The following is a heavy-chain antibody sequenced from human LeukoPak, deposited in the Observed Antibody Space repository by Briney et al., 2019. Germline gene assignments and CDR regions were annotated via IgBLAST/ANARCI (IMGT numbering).Heavy chain of an antibody. CDR1: GFTFSSYS. D-gene: IGHD1-7*01. Sequence: SGGSLRLSCAASGFTFSSYSMNWVRQAPGKGLEWVSSISSSSSYMYYADSVKGRFTISRDNAKNSLYLQMNSLRAEDTAVYYCARGTPYNWNYLGDYWGQGTLVTVSS. CDR3: ARGTPYNWNYLGDY. J-gene: IGHJ4*02. V-gene: IGHV3-21*01. CDR2: ISSSSSYM.